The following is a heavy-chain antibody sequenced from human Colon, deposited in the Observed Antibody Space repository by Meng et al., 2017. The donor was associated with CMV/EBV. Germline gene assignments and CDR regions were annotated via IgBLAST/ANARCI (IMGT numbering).Heavy chain of an antibody. CDR1: GYSFTGYY. CDR3: ASHSSYVWGSHH. V-gene: IGHV1-2*02. D-gene: IGHD3-16*01. Sequence: QVQLVQSGAEVRMPGAPVKVSCKASGYSFTGYYLHWVRQAPGQGLEWMGWMDPTTGRTDYAQKFQGTVTMTRDTSISTAYLELSRLTSDDTAVYYCASHSSYVWGSHHWGQGTLVTVSS. J-gene: IGHJ1*01. CDR2: MDPTTGRT.